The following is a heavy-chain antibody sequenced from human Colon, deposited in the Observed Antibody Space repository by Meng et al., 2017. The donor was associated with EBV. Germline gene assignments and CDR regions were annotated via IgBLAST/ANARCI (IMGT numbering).Heavy chain of an antibody. J-gene: IGHJ5*02. V-gene: IGHV4-61*01. CDR2: IYYIGGT. CDR1: GDSVATGRYY. CDR3: ARVSGRSFDP. Sequence: QGTLQEPGPGFVKPSETLSLSCTVSGDSVATGRYYWSWIRQPPGKGLEWIAYIYYIGGTNYNPSLKSRLTISLDTSKNQFSLSLRSVTAADTAVYYCARVSGRSFDPWGQGTLVTVSS. D-gene: IGHD3-10*01.